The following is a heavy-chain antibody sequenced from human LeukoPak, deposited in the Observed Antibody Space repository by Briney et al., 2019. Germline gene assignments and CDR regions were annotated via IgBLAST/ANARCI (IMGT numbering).Heavy chain of an antibody. CDR3: ARGNYYDSSGYYSAFDY. V-gene: IGHV1-46*01. Sequence: ATVKVSCKASGYTFTRYYMHWVRQAPGQGLEWMGIINPCGGGSTSYAQKFQGRVTMTRDTSTSTVYLELSSLRSEDTAVYYCARGNYYDSSGYYSAFDYWGQGTLVTVSS. CDR2: INPCGGGST. CDR1: GYTFTRYY. J-gene: IGHJ4*02. D-gene: IGHD3-22*01.